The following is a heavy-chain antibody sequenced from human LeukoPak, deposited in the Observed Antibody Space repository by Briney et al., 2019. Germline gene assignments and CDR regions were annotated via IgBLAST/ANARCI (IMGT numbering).Heavy chain of an antibody. J-gene: IGHJ6*03. CDR2: MNPSGGST. D-gene: IGHD3-10*01. CDR1: GYTFTSDY. Sequence: ASVKVSCKAFGYTFTSDYMHWVRQAPGQGLEWMGIMNPSGGSTSYTQKFQGRVTMTSDTSTNTIYMELSGLRSEDTAVYYCARVYYGSGSEENYMDVWGKGTTVTVSS. CDR3: ARVYYGSGSEENYMDV. V-gene: IGHV1-46*01.